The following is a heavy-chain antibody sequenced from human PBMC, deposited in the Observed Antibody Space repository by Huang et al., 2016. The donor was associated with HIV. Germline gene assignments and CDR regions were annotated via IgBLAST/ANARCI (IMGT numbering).Heavy chain of an antibody. V-gene: IGHV4-34*01. Sequence: QVQLYQWGAGPLRPSETLSLTCGVSGGSLQSYYWNWLRQSPGRGLEWIGEVNHGGSTKYNLSLQSRVTISVDTSKIQFSLNLTSVTATDTADYYCATSRSGSGWFLDIWGRGTLVSVS. J-gene: IGHJ2*01. CDR1: GGSLQSYY. CDR3: ATSRSGSGWFLDI. D-gene: IGHD6-19*01. CDR2: VNHGGST.